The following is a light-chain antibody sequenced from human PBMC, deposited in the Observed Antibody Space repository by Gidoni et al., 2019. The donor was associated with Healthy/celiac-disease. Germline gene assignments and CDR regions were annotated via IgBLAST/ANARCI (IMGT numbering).Light chain of an antibody. J-gene: IGKJ2*01. V-gene: IGKV3-15*01. CDR1: QSVSSD. Sequence: EIVMTHSPATLSVSPGESATLSCRASQSVSSDLAWYQQKPGQAPRLLLYDASTRATGIPSRFSGSGSGTEFTLTISSLQSEDFALYYCQQYKNWPYTFGQGTKLEIK. CDR2: DAS. CDR3: QQYKNWPYT.